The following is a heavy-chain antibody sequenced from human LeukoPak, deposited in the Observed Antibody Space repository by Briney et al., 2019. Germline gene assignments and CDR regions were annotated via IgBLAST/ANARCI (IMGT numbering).Heavy chain of an antibody. D-gene: IGHD6-13*01. CDR2: ISGSSSYI. CDR3: ASSWGSSWYLDY. Sequence: GGSLRLSCAASGFTFSSHSMNWVRQAPGKGLEWVSSISGSSSYISYADSVKGRFTIARDNAKNSLYLQMNSLRAEDTALYYCASSWGSSWYLDYWGQGTLVTVSS. V-gene: IGHV3-21*01. J-gene: IGHJ4*02. CDR1: GFTFSSHS.